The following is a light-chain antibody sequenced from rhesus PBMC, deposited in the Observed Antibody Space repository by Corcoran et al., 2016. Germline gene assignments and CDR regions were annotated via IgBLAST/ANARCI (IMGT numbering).Light chain of an antibody. CDR3: QHYSSWPLT. CDR1: HSVGSN. Sequence: EIVMTQSPATRSLSPGERVTLPCRASHSVGSNLAWYQQQAGQVPSLLIYGASTRAPGIPDRFSGNGSGTDFTLTISGLAPEDFALYDCQHYSSWPLTFGGGTKVEIK. CDR2: GAS. V-gene: IGKV3-42*03. J-gene: IGKJ4*01.